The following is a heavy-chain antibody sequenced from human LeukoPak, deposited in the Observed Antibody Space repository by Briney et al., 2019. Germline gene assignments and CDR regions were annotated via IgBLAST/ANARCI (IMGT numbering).Heavy chain of an antibody. CDR2: IYYSGST. V-gene: IGHV4-39*01. Sequence: SETLSLTCTVSGGSISSSSYYWGWIRQPPGKGLEWIGSIYYSGSTYYNPSLKSRVTISVDTSKNQFSLKLSSVTAADTAVYYCASDLGYSSGWAAFDIWGQGTMVTVSS. D-gene: IGHD6-19*01. J-gene: IGHJ3*02. CDR1: GGSISSSSYY. CDR3: ASDLGYSSGWAAFDI.